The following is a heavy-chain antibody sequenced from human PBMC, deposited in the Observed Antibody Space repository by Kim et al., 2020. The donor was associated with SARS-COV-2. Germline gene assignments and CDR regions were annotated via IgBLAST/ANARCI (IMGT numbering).Heavy chain of an antibody. CDR2: ISSSSSYI. J-gene: IGHJ6*02. CDR3: ARERLRYFDWLPPYYYGMDV. CDR1: GFTFSSYS. D-gene: IGHD3-9*01. Sequence: GGSLRLSCAASGFTFSSYSMNWVRQAPGKGLEWVSSISSSSSYIYYADSVKDRFTISRDNAKNSLYLQMNSLRAEDTAVYYCARERLRYFDWLPPYYYGMDVWGQGTTVTVSS. V-gene: IGHV3-21*01.